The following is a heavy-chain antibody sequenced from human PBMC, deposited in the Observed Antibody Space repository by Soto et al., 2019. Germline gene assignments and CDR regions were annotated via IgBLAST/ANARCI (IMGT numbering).Heavy chain of an antibody. J-gene: IGHJ5*02. CDR1: GFTFSNYS. D-gene: IGHD5-12*01. CDR2: IKQDGSEK. V-gene: IGHV3-7*01. CDR3: ARDAAWQINWFDP. Sequence: QSGGSPRLSCAASGFTFSNYSMHWVRQAPGKGLEWVANIKQDGSEKYYVDSVKGRFTISRDNAKNSLYLQMNSLRAEDTAVYYCARDAAWQINWFDPWGQGTLVTVSS.